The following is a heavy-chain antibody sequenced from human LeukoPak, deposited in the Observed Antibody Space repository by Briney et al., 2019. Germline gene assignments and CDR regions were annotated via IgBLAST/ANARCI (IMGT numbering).Heavy chain of an antibody. D-gene: IGHD3-3*01. Sequence: EASVKVSCKASGYTFTSYDINWARQATGQGPEWMGWMNPNSGNTGYAQKFQGRVTMTRNTSISTAYMELSSLRSEDTAVYYCARVYDFWFSFDPWGQGTLVTVSS. CDR1: GYTFTSYD. J-gene: IGHJ5*02. V-gene: IGHV1-8*01. CDR3: ARVYDFWFSFDP. CDR2: MNPNSGNT.